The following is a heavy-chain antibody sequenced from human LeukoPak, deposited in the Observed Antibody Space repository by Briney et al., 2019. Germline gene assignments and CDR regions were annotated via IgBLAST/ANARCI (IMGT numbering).Heavy chain of an antibody. CDR2: ISGSGGST. D-gene: IGHD6-13*01. Sequence: GGSLRLSCAASGFTFSSYAMSWVRQAPGKGLEWVSAISGSGGSTYYADSVKGRFTISRDNSKNTLYLQMNSLRAEDTAVYYCAKDSSSWYYYYYMDVWGKGTTVTVSS. CDR1: GFTFSSYA. CDR3: AKDSSSWYYYYYMDV. V-gene: IGHV3-23*01. J-gene: IGHJ6*03.